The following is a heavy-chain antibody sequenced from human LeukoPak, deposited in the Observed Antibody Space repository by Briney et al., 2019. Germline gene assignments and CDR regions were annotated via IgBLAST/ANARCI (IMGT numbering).Heavy chain of an antibody. CDR3: ASTCRITGTTFYS. CDR2: INSDGSLT. CDR1: GFTFSSFW. D-gene: IGHD1-20*01. J-gene: IGHJ4*02. V-gene: IGHV3-74*01. Sequence: GGSLRLSCAASGFTFSSFWMHWVRQVPGKGLVWVSHINSDGSLTSYVDSVKGRFTISRDTAQNTVYLQMNSLRAEDTAVYYCASTCRITGTTFYSWGQGALVTVSS.